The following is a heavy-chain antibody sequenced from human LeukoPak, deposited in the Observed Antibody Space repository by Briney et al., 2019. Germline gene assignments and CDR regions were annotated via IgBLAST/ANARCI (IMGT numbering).Heavy chain of an antibody. J-gene: IGHJ4*02. V-gene: IGHV3-30*02. Sequence: GSLRLSCAASGFTFSSYGMNWVRQAPGKRLEWESFIRYDGSNKYYADSVKGRFTISRDNSKNTLYLQMSSLRAEDTAVYYCAKDLSKELLYRRAKYYFDYWGQGTLVTVSS. CDR2: IRYDGSNK. D-gene: IGHD3-3*01. CDR3: AKDLSKELLYRRAKYYFDY. CDR1: GFTFSSYG.